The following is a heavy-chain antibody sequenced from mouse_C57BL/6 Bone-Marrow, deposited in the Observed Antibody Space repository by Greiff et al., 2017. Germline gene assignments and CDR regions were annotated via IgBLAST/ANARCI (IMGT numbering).Heavy chain of an antibody. CDR2: ISYDGSN. J-gene: IGHJ1*03. D-gene: IGHD2-4*01. CDR1: GYSITSGYY. V-gene: IGHV3-6*01. Sequence: EVQLQQSGPGLVKPSQSLSLTCSVTGYSITSGYYWNWIRQLPGNKLECMGSISYDGSNNYNPSLKNRISITRDTSKNQFFLKLNSLTTEDTATYYCAREGIYDYYWDFEVWGTGATVTV. CDR3: AREGIYDYYWDFEV.